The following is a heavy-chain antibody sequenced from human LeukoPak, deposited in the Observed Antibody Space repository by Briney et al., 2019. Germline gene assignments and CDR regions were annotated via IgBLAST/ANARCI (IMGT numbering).Heavy chain of an antibody. CDR2: IYYSGST. D-gene: IGHD5-12*01. Sequence: SQTLSLTCTVSGGSISSGGDYWRWIRQHPGKGLEWIGYIYYSGSTYYNPSLKSRVTISVDTSKNQFSLKLSSVTAADTAVYYCARDSGYADYWGQGTLVTVSS. V-gene: IGHV4-31*03. CDR3: ARDSGYADY. J-gene: IGHJ4*02. CDR1: GGSISSGGDY.